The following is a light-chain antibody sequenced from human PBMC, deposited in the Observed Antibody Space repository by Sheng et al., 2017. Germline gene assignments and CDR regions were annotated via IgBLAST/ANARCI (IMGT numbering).Light chain of an antibody. J-gene: IGLJ3*02. Sequence: QSVLTQPPSASGTPGQRVSISCSGSSFNIGNNYIYWYQHLPGTTPKLLIHRNYQRPSGVPDRFSGSKSGTSGSLAISGLRSEDEADYYCATWDDNLSAWVFGGGTKVTVL. V-gene: IGLV1-47*01. CDR2: RNY. CDR3: ATWDDNLSAWV. CDR1: SFNIGNNY.